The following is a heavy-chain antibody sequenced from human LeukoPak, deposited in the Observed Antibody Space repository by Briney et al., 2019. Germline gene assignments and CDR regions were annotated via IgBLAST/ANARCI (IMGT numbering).Heavy chain of an antibody. J-gene: IGHJ4*02. CDR1: GFTFDDYA. CDR2: ISWNSGSI. Sequence: PGGSLRLSCAASGFTFDDYAMHWVRQAPGRGLGWVSGISWNSGSIGYADSVQGRFTISRDHAKNSLYLQMNSLRAEDTDLYYCAKGKTGIAVAGTVDYWGQGTLVTVSS. CDR3: AKGKTGIAVAGTVDY. V-gene: IGHV3-9*01. D-gene: IGHD6-19*01.